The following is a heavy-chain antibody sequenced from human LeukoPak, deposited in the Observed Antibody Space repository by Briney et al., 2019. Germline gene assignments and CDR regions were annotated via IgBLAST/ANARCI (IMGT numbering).Heavy chain of an antibody. CDR3: ARVGKAYCSSTSCYSPHDAFDI. D-gene: IGHD2-2*02. Sequence: SETLSLTCTVSGGSISSSSYYWGWIRQPPGKGLEWIGSIYYSGSTYYNPSLKSRVTISVDTSKNQFSLKLSSVTAADTAVYYCARVGKAYCSSTSCYSPHDAFDIWGQGTMVTVSS. CDR1: GGSISSSSYY. V-gene: IGHV4-39*07. CDR2: IYYSGST. J-gene: IGHJ3*02.